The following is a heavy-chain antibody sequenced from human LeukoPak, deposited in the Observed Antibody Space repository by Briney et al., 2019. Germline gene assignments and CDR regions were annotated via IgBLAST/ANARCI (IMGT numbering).Heavy chain of an antibody. CDR3: ARDERGAFDI. V-gene: IGHV3-48*03. Sequence: GGSLRLSCAASGFTFSSYEMHWARQAPGKGLEGVSYISSSGRTIYYADSVKGRFTISRDNAKNSLYLQMNSLRAEDTAVYYCARDERGAFDIWGQGTMVTVSS. J-gene: IGHJ3*02. CDR1: GFTFSSYE. CDR2: ISSSGRTI. D-gene: IGHD3-16*01.